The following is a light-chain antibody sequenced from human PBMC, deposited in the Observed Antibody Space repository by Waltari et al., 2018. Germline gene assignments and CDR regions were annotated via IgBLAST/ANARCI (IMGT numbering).Light chain of an antibody. CDR3: SSYTSSGTPYV. V-gene: IGLV2-14*03. Sequence: QSALTQPASVSGSPGQSITISCTGTSSDVGGHNYVPWYQQHPGKAPKLIIYDVTDRPSGVSNRFSGSKFGNTASLTISGLRAEDEADYYCSSYTSSGTPYVFGTGTRVTVL. J-gene: IGLJ1*01. CDR2: DVT. CDR1: SSDVGGHNY.